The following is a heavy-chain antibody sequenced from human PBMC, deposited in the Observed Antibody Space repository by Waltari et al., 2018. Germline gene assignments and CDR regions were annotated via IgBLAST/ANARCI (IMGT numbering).Heavy chain of an antibody. Sequence: QVQLQESGPGLVKPSQTLSLTCTVSGGSISSGGYYWSWIRQHPGKGLEWIGYIYYSGSTYDNPALKGRVTRSVDTSKNQFALKLSAVTAADTAVYYCARGASGLGGPVGYWGQGTLVTVSS. D-gene: IGHD3-16*01. CDR3: ARGASGLGGPVGY. J-gene: IGHJ4*02. CDR2: IYYSGST. V-gene: IGHV4-31*03. CDR1: GGSISSGGYY.